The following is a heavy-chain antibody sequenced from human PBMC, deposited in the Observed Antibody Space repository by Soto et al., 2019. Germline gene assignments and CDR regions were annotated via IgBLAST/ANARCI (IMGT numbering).Heavy chain of an antibody. Sequence: GGSLRLSCATSGFTFNSNGIHWVRQAPGKGLEWVAIIFYDGSNKNYADSVRGRFTVSRDSSKNTVYLQMNSLGVEDTAVYYWARERWPRTEAFDYWGQGTLVTVSS. CDR1: GFTFNSNG. CDR2: IFYDGSNK. V-gene: IGHV3-33*01. J-gene: IGHJ4*02. CDR3: ARERWPRTEAFDY.